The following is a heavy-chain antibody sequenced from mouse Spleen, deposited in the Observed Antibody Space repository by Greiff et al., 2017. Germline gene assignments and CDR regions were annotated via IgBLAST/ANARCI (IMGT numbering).Heavy chain of an antibody. CDR2: IDPENGNT. V-gene: IGHV14-1*02. CDR1: GFNIKDYY. CDR3: ARGYRYDGSWFAY. D-gene: IGHD2-14*01. Sequence: EVQLQQSGAELVRPGALVKLSCKASGFNIKDYYMHWVKQRPEQGLEWIGWIDPENGNTIYDPKFQGKASITADTSSNTAYLQLSSLTSEDTAVYYCARGYRYDGSWFAYWGQGTLVTVSA. J-gene: IGHJ3*01.